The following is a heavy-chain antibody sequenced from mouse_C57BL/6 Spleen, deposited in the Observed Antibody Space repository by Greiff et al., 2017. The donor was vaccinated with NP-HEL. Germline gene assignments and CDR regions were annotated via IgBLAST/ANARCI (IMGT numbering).Heavy chain of an antibody. D-gene: IGHD2-1*01. Sequence: VQLQQSGPELVKPGASVKIPCKASGYTFTDYNMDWVKQSHGKSLEWIGDINPNNGGTIYNQKFKGKATLTVDKSSSTAYMELRSLTSEDTAVYYCARSGYLLGDYWGQGTTLTVSS. CDR2: INPNNGGT. CDR1: GYTFTDYN. CDR3: ARSGYLLGDY. V-gene: IGHV1-18*01. J-gene: IGHJ2*01.